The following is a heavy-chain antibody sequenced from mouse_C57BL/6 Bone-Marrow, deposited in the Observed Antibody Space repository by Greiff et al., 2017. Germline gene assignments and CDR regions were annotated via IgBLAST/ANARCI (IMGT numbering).Heavy chain of an antibody. CDR1: GFNFKDDY. J-gene: IGHJ4*01. D-gene: IGHD1-2*01. CDR2: IDPENGDT. V-gene: IGHV14-4*01. CDR3: KTSHCEYGDGYAVGY. Sequence: VQLQQSGAELVRPGASVKLSCTASGFNFKDDYMHWVKQRPEQGLEWLGWIDPENGDTEYASKFQGKATITADTSSNTAYLQLSRLTSEDTDVYYCKTSHCEYGDGYAVGYGGRGTSVTVPS.